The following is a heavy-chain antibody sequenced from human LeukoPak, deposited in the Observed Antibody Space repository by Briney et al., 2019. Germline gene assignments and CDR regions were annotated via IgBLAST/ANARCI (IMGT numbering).Heavy chain of an antibody. J-gene: IGHJ4*02. V-gene: IGHV6-1*01. CDR2: TYYRSKWYN. Sequence: SQTLSLTCAISGDSVSSNSAAWNWIRQSPSRGLERLGRTYYRSKWYNDYAVSVKSRITINPDTSKNQFSLQLNSVTPEDTAVYYCARANPGITGTKKPYYFDYWGQGTLVTVSS. CDR3: ARANPGITGTKKPYYFDY. D-gene: IGHD1-20*01. CDR1: GDSVSSNSAA.